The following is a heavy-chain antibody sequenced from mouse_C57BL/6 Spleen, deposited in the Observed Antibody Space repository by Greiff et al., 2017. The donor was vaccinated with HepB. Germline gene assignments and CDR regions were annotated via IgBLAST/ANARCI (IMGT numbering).Heavy chain of an antibody. Sequence: VQLQQSGAELARPGASVKLSCKASGYTFTSYGISWVKQRTGQGLEWIGEIYPRSGNTYYNEKFKGKATLTADKSSSTAYMELRSLTSEDSAVYFCARWGPYGSSYDYYAMDYWGQGTSVTVSS. D-gene: IGHD1-1*01. J-gene: IGHJ4*01. CDR3: ARWGPYGSSYDYYAMDY. V-gene: IGHV1-81*01. CDR1: GYTFTSYG. CDR2: IYPRSGNT.